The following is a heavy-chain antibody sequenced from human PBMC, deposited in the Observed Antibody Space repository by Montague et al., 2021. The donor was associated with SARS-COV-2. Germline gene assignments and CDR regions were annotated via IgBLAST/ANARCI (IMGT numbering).Heavy chain of an antibody. D-gene: IGHD1-1*01. CDR1: GDSVSSNSAA. CDR3: ARGGTVPGPRGIYFDD. V-gene: IGHV6-1*01. Sequence: CAISGDSVSSNSAAWNWIRQSPSGGLGWLGRTYYRSKWYTDYAPSVKTRITITPDTSNNQFSLHLNSVTPGDTAVYYCARGGTVPGPRGIYFDDWGQGTLVTVSS. CDR2: TYYRSKWYT. J-gene: IGHJ4*02.